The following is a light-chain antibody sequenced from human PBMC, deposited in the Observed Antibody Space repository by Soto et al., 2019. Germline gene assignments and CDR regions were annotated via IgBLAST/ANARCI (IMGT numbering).Light chain of an antibody. J-gene: IGKJ5*01. CDR2: GAS. CDR1: QSVSGSY. V-gene: IGKV3-20*01. Sequence: IVLTQSPGTLSLSPGERGTLSCRASQSVSGSYLAWYQQKPDQAPRLLIYGASSRAIGIPDRFSGSGSGTDFTLTIIRAEPEDFAVYYCQQYGSSPITFGQGTRLDIK. CDR3: QQYGSSPIT.